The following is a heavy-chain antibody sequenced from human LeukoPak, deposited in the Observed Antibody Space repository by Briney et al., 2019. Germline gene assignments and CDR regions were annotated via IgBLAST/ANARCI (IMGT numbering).Heavy chain of an antibody. V-gene: IGHV1-69-2*01. Sequence: ASVKISCKVSGYTFTDYYMHWVQQAPGRGLEWMGLVDPEDGETIYAEKFQGRVTITADTSTDTAYMELSSLRSEDTAVYYCATLEYSISFDYWGQGTLVTVSS. CDR2: VDPEDGET. D-gene: IGHD6-6*01. CDR1: GYTFTDYY. J-gene: IGHJ4*02. CDR3: ATLEYSISFDY.